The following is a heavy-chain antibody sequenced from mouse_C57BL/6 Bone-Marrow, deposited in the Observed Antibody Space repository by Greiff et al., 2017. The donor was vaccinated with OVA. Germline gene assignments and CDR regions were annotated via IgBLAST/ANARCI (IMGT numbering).Heavy chain of an antibody. CDR3: ARESYYFDY. J-gene: IGHJ2*01. CDR1: GFTFTDYY. V-gene: IGHV7-3*01. CDR2: IRNKANGYTT. Sequence: EVKVVESGGGLVQPGGSLSLSCAASGFTFTDYYMSWVRQPPGKALEWLGFIRNKANGYTTEYSASVKGRFTISRDNSQSILYLQMNALRAEDSATYYCARESYYFDYWGQGTTLTVSS.